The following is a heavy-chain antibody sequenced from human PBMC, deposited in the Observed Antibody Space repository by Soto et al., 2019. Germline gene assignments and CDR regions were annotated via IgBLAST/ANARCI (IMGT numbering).Heavy chain of an antibody. CDR2: INPNSGGT. V-gene: IGHV1-2*04. D-gene: IGHD3-10*01. CDR3: GRVARGFGELWNYGMDV. Sequence: QVQLVQSGAEVKKPGASVKVSCKASGYTFTGYYMHWVRQAPGQGLEWMGWINPNSGGTNYAQKFQGWVTMTRDKASSTAYMELSRLRSDGTAVYYCGRVARGFGELWNYGMDVWGQGTTVTVSS. CDR1: GYTFTGYY. J-gene: IGHJ6*01.